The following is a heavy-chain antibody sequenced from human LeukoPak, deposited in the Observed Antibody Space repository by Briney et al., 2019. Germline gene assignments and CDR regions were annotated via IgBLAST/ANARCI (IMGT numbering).Heavy chain of an antibody. V-gene: IGHV4-61*02. CDR2: IYSSENT. CDR1: GGTFSNDDYW. CDR3: TRGGVPAANWFDL. D-gene: IGHD6-13*01. J-gene: IGHJ5*02. Sequence: SQTLSLTCTVSGGTFSNDDYWWTCLRQPAGRGLEWLGRIYSSENTNYNPSLKSRVHVSIDTSKIPFSLQLNSVTAADTAIYYCTRGGVPAANWFDLWGEGPLVSVSS.